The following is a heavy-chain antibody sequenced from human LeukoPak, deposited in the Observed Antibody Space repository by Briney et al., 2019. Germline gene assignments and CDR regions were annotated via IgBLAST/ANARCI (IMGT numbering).Heavy chain of an antibody. D-gene: IGHD2-15*01. V-gene: IGHV4-59*01. CDR1: GVSISSYY. J-gene: IGHJ6*03. Sequence: LETLSLTCTVSGVSISSYYWIWLRQPPGKGLEWIGYIYYSETINYNPSLKSRVTVSVDTSKNQFSLKLSSVTAADTAVYYCARFPGSAEYRHYYYMDVWGKGTTVTASS. CDR3: ARFPGSAEYRHYYYMDV. CDR2: IYYSETI.